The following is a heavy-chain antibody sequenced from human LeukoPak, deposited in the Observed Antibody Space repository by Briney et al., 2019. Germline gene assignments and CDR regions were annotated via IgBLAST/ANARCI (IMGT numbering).Heavy chain of an antibody. CDR2: ISYDGSNK. CDR1: GFTFSSYA. D-gene: IGHD3-9*01. V-gene: IGHV3-30*18. CDR3: AKPYGLLRYFDWSRIDY. Sequence: GRSLRLSCAASGFTFSSYAMHWVRQAPGRGLEWVGIISYDGSNKYYADSVKGRFTITRDNSKNTLYLLMDSLRGEDTAVYYCAKPYGLLRYFDWSRIDYWGQGTLVTVSS. J-gene: IGHJ4*02.